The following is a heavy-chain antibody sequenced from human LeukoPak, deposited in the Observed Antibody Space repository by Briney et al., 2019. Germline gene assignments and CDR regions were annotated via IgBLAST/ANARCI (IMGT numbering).Heavy chain of an antibody. CDR3: AKQGFRGFFDY. CDR1: GLTFSSYA. J-gene: IGHJ4*02. V-gene: IGHV3-23*01. D-gene: IGHD3-10*01. CDR2: ISGSGGST. Sequence: GGSLRLSCAASGLTFSSYAMSWVRQAPGKGLEWVSAISGSGGSTYYADSVKGRFTISRDNSKSTLYLQMNSLRAEDTAVYYCAKQGFRGFFDYWGQGTLVTVSS.